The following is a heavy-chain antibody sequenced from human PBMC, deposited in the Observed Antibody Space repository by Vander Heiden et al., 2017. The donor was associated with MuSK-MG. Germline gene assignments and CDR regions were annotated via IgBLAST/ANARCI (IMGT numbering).Heavy chain of an antibody. D-gene: IGHD2-15*01. CDR3: ARDVCSGGSCYGAFDI. J-gene: IGHJ3*02. CDR2: ISSSGSII. V-gene: IGHV3-48*01. Sequence: EVHLVESGGGLVQPGGSLRLSRATAGFTLNTDSSNCVRQAPGKGLEWVSYISSSGSIIYYADSVKGRFTISRDNAKDSLYLQMNSLGAEDTAVYYCARDVCSGGSCYGAFDIWGQGTMVTVSS. CDR1: GFTLNTDS.